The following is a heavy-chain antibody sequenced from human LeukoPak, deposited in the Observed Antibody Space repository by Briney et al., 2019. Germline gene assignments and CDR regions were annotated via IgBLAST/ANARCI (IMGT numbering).Heavy chain of an antibody. J-gene: IGHJ6*02. Sequence: SKTLSLTCTVSGGSISSYYWSWIRQPPGKGLEWIGYIYYSGSTNYNPSLKSRVTISVDTSKNQFSLKLSSVTAADTAVYYCARGGSGYPFYYYYYYGMDVWGQGTTVTVSS. CDR2: IYYSGST. CDR3: ARGGSGYPFYYYYYYGMDV. D-gene: IGHD3-22*01. CDR1: GGSISSYY. V-gene: IGHV4-59*01.